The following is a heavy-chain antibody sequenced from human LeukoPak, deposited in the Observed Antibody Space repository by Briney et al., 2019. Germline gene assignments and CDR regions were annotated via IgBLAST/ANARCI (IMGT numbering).Heavy chain of an antibody. CDR3: ARDLTSAYCGGDCYYGFDY. D-gene: IGHD2-21*02. V-gene: IGHV3-21*01. CDR1: GFTFSSYT. CDR2: IRSSSSYI. J-gene: IGHJ4*02. Sequence: GGSLRLSCAASGFTFSSYTMNWVRQAPGKGLEWVSSIRSSSSYIYYADSVKGRFTISRDNAKNSLYPQMNSLRAEDTAVYYCARDLTSAYCGGDCYYGFDYWGQGTLVTVSS.